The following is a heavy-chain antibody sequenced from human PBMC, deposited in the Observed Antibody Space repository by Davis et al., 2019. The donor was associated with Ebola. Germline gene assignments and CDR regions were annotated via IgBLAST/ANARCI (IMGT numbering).Heavy chain of an antibody. Sequence: GESLKISCAASGFTFSTYAMSWVRQAPGKGLEWVANIKQDGSEKYYVDSVKGRFTISRDNAKNSLYLQMNSLRAEDTAVYYCARDSDIVVVVENYGMDVWGQGTTVTVSS. CDR1: GFTFSTYA. CDR2: IKQDGSEK. CDR3: ARDSDIVVVVENYGMDV. J-gene: IGHJ6*02. D-gene: IGHD2-15*01. V-gene: IGHV3-7*01.